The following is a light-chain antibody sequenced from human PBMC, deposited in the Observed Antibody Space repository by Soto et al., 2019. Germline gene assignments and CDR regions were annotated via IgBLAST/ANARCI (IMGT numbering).Light chain of an antibody. CDR1: SSDLAIYNY. J-gene: IGLJ1*01. V-gene: IGLV2-14*01. CDR3: SSYTDSSNYV. Sequence: QSVLTQPASVSGSPGQSITISCTGTSSDLAIYNYVSWYQQQPGKAPQLMIYQVTNRPSGVSNRFSGSRSGNTASLTISGLQAEDEADYYCSSYTDSSNYVFGTGTK. CDR2: QVT.